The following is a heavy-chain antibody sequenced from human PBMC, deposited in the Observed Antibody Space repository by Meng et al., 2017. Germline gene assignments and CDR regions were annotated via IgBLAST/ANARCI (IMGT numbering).Heavy chain of an antibody. V-gene: IGHV1-69*02. CDR1: GGTFSSYT. CDR2: IIPILGIA. J-gene: IGHJ4*02. Sequence: SVKVSCKASGGTFSSYTISWVRQAPGQGLEWMGRIIPILGIANYAQKFQGRATITADKSTSTAYMELSSLRSEDTAVYYCARGTAGELLFAWGQGTLVTVSS. D-gene: IGHD1-26*01. CDR3: ARGTAGELLFA.